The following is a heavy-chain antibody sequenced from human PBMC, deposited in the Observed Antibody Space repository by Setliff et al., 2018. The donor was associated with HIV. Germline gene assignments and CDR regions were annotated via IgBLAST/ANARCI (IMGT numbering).Heavy chain of an antibody. CDR2: IIPMYDPP. CDR3: ARGAPPGNPGHLDY. Sequence: SVKVSCKASGGTFSNSDISWVRQAPGQGLEWMGEIIPMYDPPVYAQKFQGRVTITADESTSTVYMELSSLTSDDTAVYYCARGAPPGNPGHLDYWGQGTQVTVSS. V-gene: IGHV1-69*13. J-gene: IGHJ4*02. CDR1: GGTFSNSD. D-gene: IGHD6-13*01.